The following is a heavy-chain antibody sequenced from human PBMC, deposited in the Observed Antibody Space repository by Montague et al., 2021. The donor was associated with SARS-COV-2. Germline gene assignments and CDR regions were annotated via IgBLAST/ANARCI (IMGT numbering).Heavy chain of an antibody. J-gene: IGHJ2*01. CDR2: TYYRSKWYN. CDR1: GDSVSSHIAT. D-gene: IGHD2-21*02. CDR3: ARAYCGGDCYFYWYFDL. V-gene: IGHV6-1*01. Sequence: CAISGDSVSSHIATWNWIRQSPSRGLEWLGRTYYRSKWYNDYAVSAKSRVIIHPDTSNNRISLQLNSVTPEDTAVYYCARAYCGGDCYFYWYFDLWGRGTLVTVSS.